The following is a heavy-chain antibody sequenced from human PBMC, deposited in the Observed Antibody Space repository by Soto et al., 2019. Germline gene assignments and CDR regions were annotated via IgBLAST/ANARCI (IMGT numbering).Heavy chain of an antibody. D-gene: IGHD3-16*01. V-gene: IGHV3-9*01. CDR2: ISWNSGSI. CDR3: AKSQARGDYYYYYYMDV. Sequence: GGSLRLSCAASGFTFDDYAMHWVRQAPGKGLEWVSGISWNSGSIGYADSVKGRFTISRDNAKNSLYLQMNSLRAEDTALYYCAKSQARGDYYYYYYMDVWGKGTTVTVSS. CDR1: GFTFDDYA. J-gene: IGHJ6*03.